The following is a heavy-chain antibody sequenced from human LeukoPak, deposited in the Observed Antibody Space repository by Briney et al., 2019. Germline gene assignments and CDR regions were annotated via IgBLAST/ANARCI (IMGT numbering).Heavy chain of an antibody. CDR3: ARSTPITIFGVVTRLGMDV. CDR1: GFTFSSYS. Sequence: TPGGSLSLSCAASGFTFSSYSMNWVRQAPGKGLEWVSSISSSSSYIYYAYSMKGRFTISRDTGKNSLYLRSNSLRPEDTAVYYCARSTPITIFGVVTRLGMDVWAQETTFTVSS. V-gene: IGHV3-21*01. J-gene: IGHJ6*02. CDR2: ISSSSSYI. D-gene: IGHD3-3*01.